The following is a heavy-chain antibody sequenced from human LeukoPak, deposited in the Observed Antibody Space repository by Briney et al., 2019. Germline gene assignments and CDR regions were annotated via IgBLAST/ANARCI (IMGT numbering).Heavy chain of an antibody. D-gene: IGHD5-12*01. Sequence: SVKVSCKASGFTFTSSAVQWVRQARGQRLEWIGWIVVGSGNTNYAQKFQERVTITRDMSTSTAYMELSSLRPEDTAVYYCAAGGYSGYDGPPFDYWGQGTLVTVSS. CDR2: IVVGSGNT. CDR1: GFTFTSSA. CDR3: AAGGYSGYDGPPFDY. V-gene: IGHV1-58*01. J-gene: IGHJ4*02.